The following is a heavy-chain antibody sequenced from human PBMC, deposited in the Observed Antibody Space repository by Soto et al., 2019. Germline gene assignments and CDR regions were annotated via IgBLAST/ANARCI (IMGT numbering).Heavy chain of an antibody. Sequence: GGSLRLSCAASGFTFSTYAMSWVRQDPAKGLAWVSVISGSGTSTWYADSVRGRFTISRDNSKNTLYLQMNSLRAEDTAVYYCAKDDRLARRLDYVWGSYRQGFDYWGQGTLVTVSS. CDR3: AKDDRLARRLDYVWGSYRQGFDY. CDR2: ISGSGTST. V-gene: IGHV3-23*01. J-gene: IGHJ4*02. D-gene: IGHD3-16*02. CDR1: GFTFSTYA.